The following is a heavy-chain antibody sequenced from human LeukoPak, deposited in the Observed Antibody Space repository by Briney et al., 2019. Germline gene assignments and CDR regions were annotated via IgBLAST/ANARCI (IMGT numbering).Heavy chain of an antibody. CDR1: GGSITGYY. CDR2: IHYTGAT. J-gene: IGHJ4*02. CDR3: ARGNILSGYCFDF. V-gene: IGHV4-34*01. Sequence: SETLSLTCSVYGGSITGYYWSWIRQPPGKGLEWVGEIHYTGATSYNPSLKSRATISIDTSKNQVSLKLSSVTAADTAVYYCARGNILSGYCFDFWAREPWSPCPQ. D-gene: IGHD3-9*01.